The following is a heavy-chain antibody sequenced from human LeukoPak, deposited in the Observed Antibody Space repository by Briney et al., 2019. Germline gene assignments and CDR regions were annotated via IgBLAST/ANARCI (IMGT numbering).Heavy chain of an antibody. CDR1: GFTFSSYA. CDR2: ISYDGSNK. J-gene: IGHJ4*02. V-gene: IGHV3-30-3*01. D-gene: IGHD4-23*01. CDR3: AKEAVVGYFDY. Sequence: GGSLRLSCAASGFTFSSYAMHWVRRAPGKGLEWVAVISYDGSNKYYADSVKGRFTISRDNSKNTLYLQMNSLRAEDTAVYYCAKEAVVGYFDYWGQGTLVTVSS.